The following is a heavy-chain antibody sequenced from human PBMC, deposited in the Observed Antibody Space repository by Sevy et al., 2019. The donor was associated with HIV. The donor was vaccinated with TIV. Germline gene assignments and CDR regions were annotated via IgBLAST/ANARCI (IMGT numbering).Heavy chain of an antibody. D-gene: IGHD6-13*01. V-gene: IGHV1-69*06. Sequence: ASVKVSCKSSGGTFSSYATSWVRQAPGQGLEWMGGIIPIFGTANYAQKFQGRVTITADKSTSTAYMVLSSLRSEDTAVYYCARVAGHIAVAGGWFDPWGQGTLVTVSS. J-gene: IGHJ5*02. CDR2: IIPIFGTA. CDR3: ARVAGHIAVAGGWFDP. CDR1: GGTFSSYA.